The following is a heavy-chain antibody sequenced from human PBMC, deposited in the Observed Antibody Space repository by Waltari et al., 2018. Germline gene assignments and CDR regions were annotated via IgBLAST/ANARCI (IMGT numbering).Heavy chain of an antibody. Sequence: QVQLVQSGAEVKKPGSSVKVSCKASGGAFGSYAITWVRQAPGHGVEWVGGMIPIYGTPNCAQKFQGRVTFTADESTTTAYMELTSLKSEDTAIYYCARRNLGYAFDIWGQGTLVTVSS. CDR3: ARRNLGYAFDI. CDR1: GGAFGSYA. V-gene: IGHV1-69*12. D-gene: IGHD1-26*01. CDR2: MIPIYGTP. J-gene: IGHJ3*02.